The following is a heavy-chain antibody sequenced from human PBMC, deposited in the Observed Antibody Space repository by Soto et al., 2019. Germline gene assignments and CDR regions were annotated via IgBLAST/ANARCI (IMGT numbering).Heavy chain of an antibody. J-gene: IGHJ4*02. D-gene: IGHD3-3*02. CDR3: AAAFLTIRYFDY. CDR1: GFTFTSSA. V-gene: IGHV1-58*01. CDR2: IVVGSGNT. Sequence: ASVKVSCKASGFTFTSSAVQWVRQARGQRLEWIGWIVVGSGNTNYAQKFQERVTITRDMSTSTAYMELSSLRSEDTAVYYCAAAFLTIRYFDYWGQGTLVTVSS.